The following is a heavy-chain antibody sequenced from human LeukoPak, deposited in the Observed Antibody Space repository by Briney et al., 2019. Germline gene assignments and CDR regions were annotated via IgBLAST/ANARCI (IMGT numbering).Heavy chain of an antibody. CDR2: ISSSSSYI. CDR3: ARDSSSWVDY. Sequence: GGSLRLSCAASGCTFSSYSMNWVRQAPGKGLEWVSSISSSSSYIYYADSVKGRFTISRDNAKNSLYLQMNSLRAEDTAVYYCARDSSSWVDYWGQGTLVTVSS. V-gene: IGHV3-21*01. CDR1: GCTFSSYS. D-gene: IGHD6-13*01. J-gene: IGHJ4*02.